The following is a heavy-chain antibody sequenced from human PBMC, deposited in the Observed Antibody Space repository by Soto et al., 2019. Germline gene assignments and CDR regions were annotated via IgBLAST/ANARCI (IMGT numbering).Heavy chain of an antibody. CDR3: AKGSITIFGVVIITLPYYYYYGMDV. J-gene: IGHJ6*02. V-gene: IGHV3-23*01. CDR1: GFTFSSYA. CDR2: ISGSGGST. D-gene: IGHD3-3*01. Sequence: GGSLRLSCAASGFTFSSYAMSWVRQAPGKGLEWVSAISGSGGSTYYADSVKGRFTISRDNSKNTLYLQMNSLRAEDTAVYYCAKGSITIFGVVIITLPYYYYYGMDVWGQGTTVTVSS.